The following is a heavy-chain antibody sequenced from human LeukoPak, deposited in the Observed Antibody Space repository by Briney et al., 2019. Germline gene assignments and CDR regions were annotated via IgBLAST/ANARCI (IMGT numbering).Heavy chain of an antibody. CDR1: GFTFSSYG. D-gene: IGHD3-16*01. CDR3: AKQGVGGAQAIHYYYYMDV. J-gene: IGHJ6*03. CDR2: IWYGGSNK. V-gene: IGHV3-30*02. Sequence: GGSLRLSCAASGFTFSSYGMHWVRQAPGKGLEWVAVIWYGGSNKYYADSVKGRFTISRDNSKNTLYLQMNSLRAEDTAVYYCAKQGVGGAQAIHYYYYMDVWGKGTTVTVSS.